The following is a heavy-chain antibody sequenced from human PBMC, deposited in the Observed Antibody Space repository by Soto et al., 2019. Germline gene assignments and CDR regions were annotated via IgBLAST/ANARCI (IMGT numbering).Heavy chain of an antibody. V-gene: IGHV1-18*01. CDR3: ARALDYYDNSGLAY. D-gene: IGHD3-22*01. CDR1: GYTFTSYG. CDR2: IDIYSGDA. Sequence: QVRLEQSGPEVKKTGASVKVSCKASGYTFTSYGISWVRQAPGQGLEWMGWIDIYSGDANYAQSFQDRVTMTRDTSTDTFYMEMRTLRSDDTAVYYCARALDYYDNSGLAYWGQGTLVTVSS. J-gene: IGHJ4*02.